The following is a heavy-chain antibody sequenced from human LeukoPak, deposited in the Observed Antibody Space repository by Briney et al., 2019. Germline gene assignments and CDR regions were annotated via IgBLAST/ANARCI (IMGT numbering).Heavy chain of an antibody. CDR1: GFTFSSYG. CDR2: ISYDGSNK. CDR3: ARVGTYDFWSGYLPYYYMDV. Sequence: PGRSLRLSCAASGFTFSSYGMHWVRQAPGKGLEWVAVISYDGSNKYYADSVKGRFTISRDNSKNTLYLQMGSLRAEDMAVYYCARVGTYDFWSGYLPYYYMDVWGKGTTVTVSS. J-gene: IGHJ6*03. D-gene: IGHD3-3*01. V-gene: IGHV3-30*03.